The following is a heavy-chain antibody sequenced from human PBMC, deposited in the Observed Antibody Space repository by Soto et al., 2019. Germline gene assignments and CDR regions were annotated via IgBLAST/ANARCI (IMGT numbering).Heavy chain of an antibody. V-gene: IGHV3-74*01. CDR3: ARGFSGYDFLQVPSEYFQH. CDR2: INSDGSST. Sequence: GGSLRLSCAASGFTFSSYWMHWVRQAPGKGLVWVSRINSDGSSTSYADSVKGRFTISRDNAKNTLYLQMNSLRAEDTAVYYCARGFSGYDFLQVPSEYFQHWGQGTLVTVSS. J-gene: IGHJ1*01. D-gene: IGHD5-12*01. CDR1: GFTFSSYW.